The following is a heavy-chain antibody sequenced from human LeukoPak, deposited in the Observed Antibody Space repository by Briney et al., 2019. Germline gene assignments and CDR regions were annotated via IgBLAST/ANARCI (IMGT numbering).Heavy chain of an antibody. Sequence: GGSLRLSCAASGFTFSTYSMNWVRQAPGKGPEWVSSISISTTYIYYADSVKGRFTISRDNAKNSLYLQMNSLRAEDTAVYFCARDPLYYYDTSGYYRGGAFDIWGQGTMVTVSS. D-gene: IGHD3-22*01. CDR3: ARDPLYYYDTSGYYRGGAFDI. V-gene: IGHV3-21*06. CDR1: GFTFSTYS. J-gene: IGHJ3*02. CDR2: ISISTTYI.